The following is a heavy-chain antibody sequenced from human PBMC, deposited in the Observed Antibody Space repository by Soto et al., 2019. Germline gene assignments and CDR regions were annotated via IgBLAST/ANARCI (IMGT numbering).Heavy chain of an antibody. CDR1: GFTFDDYP. CDR3: AKGAKRFGETGNDY. Sequence: EVPLVESGGGLVQPGRSLRLSCAASGFTFDDYPIHWVRQAPGKGLEGVSGISWYSGSIGNADSVKGRFTISRDNAKNSLYLEMSRLRAEDTALYYCAKGAKRFGETGNDYWGQGTLVTVSS. CDR2: ISWYSGSI. V-gene: IGHV3-9*01. J-gene: IGHJ4*02. D-gene: IGHD3-10*01.